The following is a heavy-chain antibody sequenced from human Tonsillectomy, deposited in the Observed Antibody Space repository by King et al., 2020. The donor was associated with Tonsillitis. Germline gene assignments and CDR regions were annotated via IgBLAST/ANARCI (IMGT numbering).Heavy chain of an antibody. D-gene: IGHD1-26*01. CDR3: AREITGSYRALDV. V-gene: IGHV1-46*01. CDR1: GYIFSNFY. J-gene: IGHJ3*01. CDR2: XXXSXDXT. Sequence: IQLVQSGAELKKPGASVNVSCKASGYIFSNFYMHWVRQAPGQGLEWMGIXXXSXDXTPYAQKFQGRLAMTRDTFTSTLYMELRSLTSDDTAVYFCAREITGSYRALDVWGQGTLVTVSS.